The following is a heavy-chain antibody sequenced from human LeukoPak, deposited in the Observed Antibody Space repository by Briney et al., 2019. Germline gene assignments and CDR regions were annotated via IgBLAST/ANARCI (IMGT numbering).Heavy chain of an antibody. Sequence: ASVKVSCKASGYTFTSYGISWVRQAPGQGLEWMGWISAYNGNTNYAQKLQGRVTMTTDTSTSTAYMELRSLRSDDTAVYYCARARGDIVPDCFDYWGQGTLVTASS. D-gene: IGHD2-15*01. CDR2: ISAYNGNT. CDR1: GYTFTSYG. J-gene: IGHJ4*02. V-gene: IGHV1-18*01. CDR3: ARARGDIVPDCFDY.